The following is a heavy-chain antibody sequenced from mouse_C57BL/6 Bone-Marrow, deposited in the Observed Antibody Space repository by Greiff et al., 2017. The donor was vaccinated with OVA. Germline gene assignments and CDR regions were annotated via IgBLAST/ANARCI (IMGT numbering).Heavy chain of an antibody. D-gene: IGHD2-3*01. CDR2: INPSTGGT. CDR1: GYSFTGYY. CDR3: ARCDGYFYAMDY. V-gene: IGHV1-42*01. J-gene: IGHJ4*01. Sequence: VQLKQSGPELVKPGASVKISCKASGYSFTGYYMNWVKQSPEKSLEWIGEINPSTGGTTYNQKFKAKATLTVDKSSSTAYMQLKSLTSEDSAVYYCARCDGYFYAMDYWGQGTSVTVSS.